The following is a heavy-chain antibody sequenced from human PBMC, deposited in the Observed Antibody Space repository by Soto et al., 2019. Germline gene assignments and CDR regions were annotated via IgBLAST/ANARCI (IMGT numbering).Heavy chain of an antibody. V-gene: IGHV3-74*01. Sequence: PGGALRLFSTASGLTVSSYLMHWVRQAPGKGLVWVSRINSDGSSTGYADSVKGRFTISRDNAKNTLYLQMNSLRAEDTAVYYCASFYVDVWGKLYWGQGTLVTVCX. CDR1: GLTVSSYL. J-gene: IGHJ4*02. CDR2: INSDGSST. CDR3: ASFYVDVWGKLY. D-gene: IGHD3-16*01.